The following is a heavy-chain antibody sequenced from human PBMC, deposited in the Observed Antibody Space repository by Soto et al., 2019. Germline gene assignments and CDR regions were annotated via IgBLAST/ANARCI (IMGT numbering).Heavy chain of an antibody. CDR2: INSDGSST. D-gene: IGHD3-9*01. J-gene: IGHJ4*02. CDR3: AKPLFYSDRWYFDY. CDR1: GFTFSSYW. Sequence: PGGSLRLSCAASGFTFSSYWMHWVRQAPGKGLVWVSRINSDGSSTSYADSVRGRFTISRDNTKNTLYLQINSLRPEDTAVYYCAKPLFYSDRWYFDYWGQGTPVTVSS. V-gene: IGHV3-74*01.